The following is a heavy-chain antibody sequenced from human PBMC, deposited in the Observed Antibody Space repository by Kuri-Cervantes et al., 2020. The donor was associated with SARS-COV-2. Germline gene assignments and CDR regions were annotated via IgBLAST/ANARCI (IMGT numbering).Heavy chain of an antibody. J-gene: IGHJ6*03. Sequence: SVKVSCKASGGTFSSYAISWVRQAPGKGLEWMGRIIPIFGTANYAQKFQGRVTITADESTSTAYMELSSLRSEDTAVYYCAREGIFGVVHQVPMRYYYIDVWGKGTTVTVSS. CDR3: AREGIFGVVHQVPMRYYYIDV. CDR2: IIPIFGTA. V-gene: IGHV1-69*13. CDR1: GGTFSSYA. D-gene: IGHD3-3*01.